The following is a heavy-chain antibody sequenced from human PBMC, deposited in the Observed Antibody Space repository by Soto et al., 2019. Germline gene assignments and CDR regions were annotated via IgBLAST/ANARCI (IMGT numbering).Heavy chain of an antibody. V-gene: IGHV4-39*01. J-gene: IGHJ4*02. CDR2: IYYSGST. Sequence: SETLSLTCTVSGGSISSSSYYWAWIRQPPGKGLEWIGSIYYSGSTYYNPSLKSRVTISVDTSKNQFSLKLSSVTAADTAVYYCAIQTIRPGDTFFAYWALGTLGSGS. D-gene: IGHD2-21*01. CDR1: GGSISSSSYY. CDR3: AIQTIRPGDTFFAY.